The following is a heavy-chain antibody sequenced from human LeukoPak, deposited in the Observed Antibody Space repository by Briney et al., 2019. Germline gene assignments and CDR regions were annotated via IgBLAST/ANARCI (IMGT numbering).Heavy chain of an antibody. J-gene: IGHJ5*02. D-gene: IGHD2-2*01. CDR2: INWNGGST. CDR1: GFTFDDYG. Sequence: GGSLRLSCAASGFTFDDYGMSWVRQAPGKGLEWVSGINWNGGSTGYADSVKGRFTISRDNAKNSLYLQVNSLRAEDTALYHCARDLGSTSCWFDPWGQGTLVTVSS. CDR3: ARDLGSTSCWFDP. V-gene: IGHV3-20*01.